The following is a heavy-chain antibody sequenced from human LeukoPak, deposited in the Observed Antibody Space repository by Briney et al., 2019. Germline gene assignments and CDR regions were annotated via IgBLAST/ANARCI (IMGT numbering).Heavy chain of an antibody. V-gene: IGHV4-4*02. Sequence: PSGTLSLTCAVSGGSISSSNWWSWVRPPPGKGLGGIGEIYHSGSTNYNPSLKSRVTISVDKSRNQFSLKLSSVTAADTAVYYCARGMGQWPYPEYFQHWGQGTLVTVSS. J-gene: IGHJ1*01. CDR2: IYHSGST. CDR1: GGSISSSNW. D-gene: IGHD6-19*01. CDR3: ARGMGQWPYPEYFQH.